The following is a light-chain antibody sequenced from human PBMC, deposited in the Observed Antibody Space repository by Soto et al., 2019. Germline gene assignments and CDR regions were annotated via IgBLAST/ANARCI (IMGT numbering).Light chain of an antibody. CDR3: SSYAGSNNLRV. V-gene: IGLV2-8*01. CDR2: EVT. CDR1: SSDVGGYNY. J-gene: IGLJ1*01. Sequence: QSVLTQPPSASGSPGQSVTISCTGTSSDVGGYNYVSWYQQHPGEAPKLMIYEVTKRPSGVPDRFSGSKSGNTASLTVSGLQAEDEADYYCSSYAGSNNLRVFGTGTKVTVL.